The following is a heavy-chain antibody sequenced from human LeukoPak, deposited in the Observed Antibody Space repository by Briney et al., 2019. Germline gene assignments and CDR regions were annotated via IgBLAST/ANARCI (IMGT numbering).Heavy chain of an antibody. CDR2: IIPIFGTA. J-gene: IGHJ4*02. CDR1: GGTFSSYA. Sequence: SVKVSCKASGGTFSSYAISWVRQAPGQGLEWMGGIIPIFGTANYAQKFQGRVTITADESTGTAYMELSSLRSEDTAVYYCARVGGSHPTIDYWGQGTLVTVSS. D-gene: IGHD1-26*01. V-gene: IGHV1-69*13. CDR3: ARVGGSHPTIDY.